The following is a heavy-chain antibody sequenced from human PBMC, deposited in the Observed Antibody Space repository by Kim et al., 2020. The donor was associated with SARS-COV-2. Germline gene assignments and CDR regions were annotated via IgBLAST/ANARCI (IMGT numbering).Heavy chain of an antibody. Sequence: YYADSVKGRFTISRDNSKNLLYLQMNSLRAEDTAVYYCARRPPYDYWGQGTLVTVSS. J-gene: IGHJ4*02. CDR3: ARRPPYDY. V-gene: IGHV3-23*01.